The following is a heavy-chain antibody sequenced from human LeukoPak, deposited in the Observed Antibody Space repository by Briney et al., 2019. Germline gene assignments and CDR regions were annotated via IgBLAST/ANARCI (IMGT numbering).Heavy chain of an antibody. V-gene: IGHV3-48*03. CDR3: ARETYYYDSSGYLFDY. CDR2: ISRSGSTI. D-gene: IGHD3-22*01. Sequence: PGGSLRLSCAASGFTFSSYEMNWVRQAPGKGLEWVSYISRSGSTIYYADSVKGRFTISRDNAKNSLYLQMNSLRAEDTAVYYCARETYYYDSSGYLFDYWGQGTLVTVSS. CDR1: GFTFSSYE. J-gene: IGHJ4*02.